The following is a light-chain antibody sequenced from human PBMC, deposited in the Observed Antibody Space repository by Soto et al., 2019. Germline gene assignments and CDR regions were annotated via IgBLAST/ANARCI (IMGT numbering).Light chain of an antibody. CDR3: ISYTSNSTRGSVV. CDR2: DVS. CDR1: SSDVGGYNY. V-gene: IGLV2-14*01. J-gene: IGLJ2*01. Sequence: QSALTQPASVSGSPGQSITISCTGTSSDVGGYNYVSWYQQHPGKAPKLMIYDVSNRPSGISNRFSGSKSGNTASLTISGLQAEDEADYYCISYTSNSTRGSVVFGGGTKLTVL.